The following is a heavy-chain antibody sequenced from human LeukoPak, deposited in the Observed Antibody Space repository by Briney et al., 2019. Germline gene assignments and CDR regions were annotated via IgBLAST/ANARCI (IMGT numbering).Heavy chain of an antibody. CDR2: ITSSSSYI. CDR3: ASRHEGGIIPAAGQGGGAFDI. Sequence: GGSLRLSCAASGFTLHTYNMNWVRQAPGGGLEWVSSITSSSSYIYYADSVKGRFTISRDNAKNSLYLQMNSLRAEDTALYYCASRHEGGIIPAAGQGGGAFDIWGQGTMVTVSS. CDR1: GFTLHTYN. V-gene: IGHV3-21*04. D-gene: IGHD6-13*01. J-gene: IGHJ3*02.